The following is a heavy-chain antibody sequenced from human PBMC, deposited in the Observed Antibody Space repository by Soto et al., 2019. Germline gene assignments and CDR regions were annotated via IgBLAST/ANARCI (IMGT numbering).Heavy chain of an antibody. J-gene: IGHJ3*02. V-gene: IGHV1-46*03. D-gene: IGHD3-10*01. CDR2: INPSGGST. Sequence: ASVKVYCKASGYTFTSYYMHWVRQAPGQGLEWMGIINPSGGSTSYAQKFQGRVTMTRDTSTSTVYMELSSLRSEDTAVYYCARVDGSGKGDDAFDIWGQGTMVTVSS. CDR3: ARVDGSGKGDDAFDI. CDR1: GYTFTSYY.